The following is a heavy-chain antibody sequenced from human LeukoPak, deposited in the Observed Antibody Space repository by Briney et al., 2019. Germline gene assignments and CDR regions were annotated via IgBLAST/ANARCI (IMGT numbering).Heavy chain of an antibody. J-gene: IGHJ4*02. CDR1: GYTFTGYY. Sequence: ASVRVSCKASGYTFTGYYIHWVRQAPGQGLEWMGWINPNSGVTNYAQKFQGRVSMTRDTSISTAYMELSRLTSDDTAVYYCARVGAYGSGSYLVYWGQGTLVTVSS. CDR2: INPNSGVT. V-gene: IGHV1-2*02. D-gene: IGHD3-10*01. CDR3: ARVGAYGSGSYLVY.